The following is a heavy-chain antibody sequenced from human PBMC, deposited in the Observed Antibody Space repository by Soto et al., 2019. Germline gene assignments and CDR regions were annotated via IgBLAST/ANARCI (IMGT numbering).Heavy chain of an antibody. Sequence: GASVKVSCKVSGDTFSTYSISWVRQAPGQGLEWLGGIIPILGTSSYAQRFQDRVTITADKSTSTAYMELSSLRSEDTAVYYCARERSRYDRSGYYRPDYWGQGTQVTVSS. CDR2: IIPILGTS. D-gene: IGHD3-22*01. J-gene: IGHJ4*02. CDR3: ARERSRYDRSGYYRPDY. V-gene: IGHV1-69*08. CDR1: GDTFSTYS.